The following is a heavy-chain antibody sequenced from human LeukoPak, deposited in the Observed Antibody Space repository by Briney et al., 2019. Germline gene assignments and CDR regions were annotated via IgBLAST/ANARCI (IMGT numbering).Heavy chain of an antibody. Sequence: GGSLRLSCAGSGFSFSTFWMIWVRQAPGKGLEWVANIKEDGSEKYYVDSVKGRFTISRDNAKNSLYLQMNSLRAEDTAVYYCARPTVTTGVDAFDIWGQGTMVTVSS. V-gene: IGHV3-7*01. CDR3: ARPTVTTGVDAFDI. CDR2: IKEDGSEK. J-gene: IGHJ3*02. D-gene: IGHD4-17*01. CDR1: GFSFSTFW.